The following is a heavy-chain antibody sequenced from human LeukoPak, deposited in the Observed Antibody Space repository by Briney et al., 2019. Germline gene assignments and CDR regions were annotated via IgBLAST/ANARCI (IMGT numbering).Heavy chain of an antibody. V-gene: IGHV1-18*01. CDR2: ISAYNGNT. CDR3: ARRRGYSYGGYYFDY. D-gene: IGHD5-18*01. CDR1: GYTFTSYG. Sequence: ASVKVSRKASGYTFTSYGISWVRQAPGQGLEWMGWISAYNGNTNYAQKLQGRVTMTTDTSTSTAYMELRSLRSDDTAVYYCARRRGYSYGGYYFDYWGQGTLVTVSS. J-gene: IGHJ4*02.